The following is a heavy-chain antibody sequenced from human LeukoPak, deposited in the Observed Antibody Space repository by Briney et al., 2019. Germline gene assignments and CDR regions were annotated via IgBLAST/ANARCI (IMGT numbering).Heavy chain of an antibody. J-gene: IGHJ4*02. V-gene: IGHV1-8*02. CDR3: ARGRDGYNFDY. Sequence: ASVKVSCKASGYTFTSYGISWVRQAPGQGLEWMGWMNPNSGNTGYAQNFQGRVTMTRNTSISTAYMELSSLRSEDTAVYYCARGRDGYNFDYWGQGTLVTVSS. CDR1: GYTFTSYG. D-gene: IGHD5-24*01. CDR2: MNPNSGNT.